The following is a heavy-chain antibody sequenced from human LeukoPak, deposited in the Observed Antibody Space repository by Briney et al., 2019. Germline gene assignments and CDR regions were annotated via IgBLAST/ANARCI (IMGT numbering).Heavy chain of an antibody. CDR3: ARVITAAEAFDI. D-gene: IGHD1-20*01. J-gene: IGHJ3*02. CDR2: IYFSGSA. Sequence: SETLSLTCTVSGGSVSSGSYYWSWIRQPPGKGLEWIGYIYFSGSAYYSPSLKSRITISVDTSKNQFSLKLSSVTAADTAVYYCARVITAAEAFDIWGQGTMVTVSS. V-gene: IGHV4-31*03. CDR1: GGSVSSGSYY.